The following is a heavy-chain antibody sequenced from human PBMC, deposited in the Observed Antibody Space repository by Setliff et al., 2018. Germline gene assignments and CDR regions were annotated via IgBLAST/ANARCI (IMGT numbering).Heavy chain of an antibody. D-gene: IGHD3-10*01. CDR1: GFSFSNYA. Sequence: LRLSCAASGFSFSNYAMHWVRQAPGKGLEWVAVISYDGNNKDHADSVKGRFTISRDNAKNALYLQMNSLRAEDTAVYYCAREGRGVYYHYYYMDVWGKGTTVTVS. CDR3: AREGRGVYYHYYYMDV. J-gene: IGHJ6*03. V-gene: IGHV3-30*07. CDR2: ISYDGNNK.